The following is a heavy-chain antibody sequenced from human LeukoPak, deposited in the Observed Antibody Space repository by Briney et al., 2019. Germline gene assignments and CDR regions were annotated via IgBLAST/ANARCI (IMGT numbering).Heavy chain of an antibody. CDR1: GFTFSGSA. CDR3: TRQIPYDFWSGYHDY. Sequence: GGSLRLSCAASGFTFSGSAMHWVRQASGKGLEWVGRIRSKANSYATAYAASVKGRFTISRDDSKNTAYLQMNSLKTEDTAMYYCTRQIPYDFWSGYHDYWGQGTLVTVSS. J-gene: IGHJ4*02. CDR2: IRSKANSYAT. D-gene: IGHD3-3*01. V-gene: IGHV3-73*01.